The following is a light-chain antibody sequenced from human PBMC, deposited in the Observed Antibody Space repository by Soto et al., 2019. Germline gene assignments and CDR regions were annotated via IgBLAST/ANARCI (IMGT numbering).Light chain of an antibody. Sequence: VDRVTITCRASQSISSWLAWYQQKPGKAPKLLIYDASSLQSGVPSRFSGSGSGTEFTLTISGLQSEDFATYYCLQLYTLPFTFGQGTRLEIK. CDR2: DAS. V-gene: IGKV1-5*01. J-gene: IGKJ5*01. CDR3: LQLYTLPFT. CDR1: QSISSW.